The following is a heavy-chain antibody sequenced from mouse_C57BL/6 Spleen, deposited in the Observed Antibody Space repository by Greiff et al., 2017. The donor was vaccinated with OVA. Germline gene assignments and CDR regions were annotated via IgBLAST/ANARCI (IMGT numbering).Heavy chain of an antibody. CDR3: ARRTTVVYWYFDV. V-gene: IGHV1-50*01. Sequence: QVHVKQPGAELVKPGASVKLSCKASGYTFTSYWMQWVKQRPGQGLEWIGEIDPSDSYTNYNQKFKGKATLTVDTSSSTAYMQLSSLTSEDSAVYYCARRTTVVYWYFDVWGTGTTVTVSS. CDR2: IDPSDSYT. CDR1: GYTFTSYW. J-gene: IGHJ1*03. D-gene: IGHD1-1*01.